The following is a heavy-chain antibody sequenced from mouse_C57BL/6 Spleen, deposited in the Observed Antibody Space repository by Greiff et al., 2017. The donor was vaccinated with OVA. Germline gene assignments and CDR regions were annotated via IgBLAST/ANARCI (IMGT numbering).Heavy chain of an antibody. V-gene: IGHV1-62-2*01. D-gene: IGHD2-1*01. J-gene: IGHJ4*01. CDR1: GYTFTEYT. Sequence: VQLQQSGPELVKPGASVKISCKASGYTFTEYTIHWVKQRSGQGLEWIGWFYPGSGSIKYNEKFKDKATLTADKSSSTVYMELSRLTSEDSAVYFCARHEVRGNYFYYAMDYWGQGTSVTVSS. CDR2: FYPGSGSI. CDR3: ARHEVRGNYFYYAMDY.